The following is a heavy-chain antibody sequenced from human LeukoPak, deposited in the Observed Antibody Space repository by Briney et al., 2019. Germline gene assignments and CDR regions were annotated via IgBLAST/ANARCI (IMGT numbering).Heavy chain of an antibody. CDR2: IYYSGST. Sequence: PSETLSLTCTVSGGSTSSYYWSWIRQPPGKGLEWIGYIYYSGSTNYNPSLKSRVTISVDTSKNQFSLKLSSVTAADTAVYYCARQRDDLEAFDIWGQGTMVTVSS. D-gene: IGHD3-3*01. J-gene: IGHJ3*02. CDR3: ARQRDDLEAFDI. V-gene: IGHV4-59*01. CDR1: GGSTSSYY.